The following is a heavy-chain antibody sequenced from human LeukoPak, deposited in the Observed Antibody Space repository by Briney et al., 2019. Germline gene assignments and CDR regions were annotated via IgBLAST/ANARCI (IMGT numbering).Heavy chain of an antibody. V-gene: IGHV1-69*04. CDR1: GGTFSSYA. D-gene: IGHD4-17*01. CDR3: ARALGYGDYVGLTNYYYYYGMDV. J-gene: IGHJ6*02. Sequence: SVKVSCKASGGTFSSYAISWVRQAPGQGLEWKGRIIPILGIANYAQKFQGRVTITADKSTSTAYMELSSLRSEDTAVYYCARALGYGDYVGLTNYYYYYGMDVWGQGTTVTVSS. CDR2: IIPILGIA.